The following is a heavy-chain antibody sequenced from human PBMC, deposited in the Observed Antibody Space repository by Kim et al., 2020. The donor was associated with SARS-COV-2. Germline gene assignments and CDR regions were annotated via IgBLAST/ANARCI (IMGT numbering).Heavy chain of an antibody. D-gene: IGHD6-13*01. J-gene: IGHJ4*02. CDR1: GFTFSSYW. CDR3: ARLHSSSWFFDY. V-gene: IGHV3-7*01. CDR2: LKQDGSEK. Sequence: GGSLRLSCAASGFTFSSYWMSWVRQAPGKGLEWVAKLKQDGSEKYYVDSVKGRFTISRDNAKNSLYLQMNSLRAEDTAVYYCARLHSSSWFFDYWGQGTLVTVSS.